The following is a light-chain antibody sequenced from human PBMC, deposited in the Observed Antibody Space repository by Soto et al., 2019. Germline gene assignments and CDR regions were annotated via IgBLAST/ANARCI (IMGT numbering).Light chain of an antibody. Sequence: QLVLTQWPSASASLGASVKLTCTLSSGHSSYAIAWHQQQPEKGPRYLMKLNSDGSHSKGDGIPDRFSGSSSGAERYLTISSLQSEDEADYYCQTWGTGIYWVFGGGTKLTVL. J-gene: IGLJ3*02. V-gene: IGLV4-69*01. CDR3: QTWGTGIYWV. CDR1: SGHSSYA. CDR2: LNSDGSH.